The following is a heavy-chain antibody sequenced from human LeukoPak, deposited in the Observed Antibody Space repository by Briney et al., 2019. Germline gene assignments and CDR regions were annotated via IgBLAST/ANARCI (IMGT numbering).Heavy chain of an antibody. V-gene: IGHV4-34*01. CDR3: ARLLSLGSYCNSVYYFDY. CDR2: INHSGST. Sequence: SETLSLTCAVYGGSFSGYYWSWIRQPPGKGLEWIGEINHSGSTNYNPSLKSRVTISVDTSKNQFSLKLSSVTAADTAVYYCARLLSLGSYCNSVYYFDYWGQGTLVTVSS. J-gene: IGHJ4*02. CDR1: GGSFSGYY. D-gene: IGHD3-10*01.